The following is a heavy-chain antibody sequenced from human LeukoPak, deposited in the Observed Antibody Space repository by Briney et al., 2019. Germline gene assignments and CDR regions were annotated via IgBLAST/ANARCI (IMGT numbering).Heavy chain of an antibody. D-gene: IGHD3-22*01. CDR3: AKDLYGSDSSGYYYLHYYYYGMDV. Sequence: GGSLRLSCAASGFTFSSYAMSWVRQAPGKGLEWVSAISGSGGSTYYADSVKGRFTISRDNSKNTLYLQMNSLRAEDTAVYYCAKDLYGSDSSGYYYLHYYYYGMDVWGQGTTVTVSS. J-gene: IGHJ6*02. CDR2: ISGSGGST. CDR1: GFTFSSYA. V-gene: IGHV3-23*01.